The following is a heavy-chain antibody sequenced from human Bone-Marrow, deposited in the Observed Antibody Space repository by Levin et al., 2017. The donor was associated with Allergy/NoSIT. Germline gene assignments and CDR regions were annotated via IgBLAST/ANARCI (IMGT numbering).Heavy chain of an antibody. CDR3: ARGDIVVVGHKAFDI. D-gene: IGHD2-15*01. CDR1: GDTFRNYV. V-gene: IGHV1-69*13. J-gene: IGHJ3*02. CDR2: IIPTFGTP. Sequence: GASVKVSCKATGDTFRNYVIQWLRQAPGQGLEWVGGIIPTFGTPNYAQKFQGRLTITADESTSTVYMELSNLRSEDTAVYYCARGDIVVVGHKAFDIWGQGTKVTVSS.